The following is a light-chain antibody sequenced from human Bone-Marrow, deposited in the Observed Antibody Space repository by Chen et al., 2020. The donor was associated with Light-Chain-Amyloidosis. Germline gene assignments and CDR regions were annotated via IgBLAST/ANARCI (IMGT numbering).Light chain of an antibody. CDR3: QVWDRSSDRPV. J-gene: IGLJ3*02. Sequence: SYVLTQTSSVSVAQGQTATFACGGNNIGYTSVHWYQQTPGQAPLLVVYDDSDRPSGIPERLSGSNSGNTATLTISRVEAGDDADYYCQVWDRSSDRPVFGGGTKLTVL. CDR1: NIGYTS. V-gene: IGLV3-21*02. CDR2: DDS.